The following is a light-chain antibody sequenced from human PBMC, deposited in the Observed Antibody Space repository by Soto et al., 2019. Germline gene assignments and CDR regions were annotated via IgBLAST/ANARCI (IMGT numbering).Light chain of an antibody. CDR2: QVN. CDR3: CSYAGNPYV. Sequence: QSVLTQPASVSGSPGQSITISCTGTNGDVGAYDYVSWYQQHPGKAPKLMISQVNNRPSGVSDRFSGSKSGNTASLTISGLQAEDEADYYCCSYAGNPYVFGTGTKVTVL. CDR1: NGDVGAYDY. J-gene: IGLJ1*01. V-gene: IGLV2-14*01.